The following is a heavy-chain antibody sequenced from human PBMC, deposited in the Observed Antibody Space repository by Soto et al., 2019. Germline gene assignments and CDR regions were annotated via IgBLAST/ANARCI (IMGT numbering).Heavy chain of an antibody. CDR2: IYSGGST. CDR1: VFTVSSNY. V-gene: IGHV3-53*04. J-gene: IGHJ6*03. D-gene: IGHD2-15*01. CDR3: ARQTYCSGGSCYSQYYYYYMDV. Sequence: GGSLRLSCAASVFTVSSNYMSWVRQAPGKGLEWVSVIYSGGSTYYADSVKGRFTISRHNSKNTLYLQMNSLRAEDTAVYYCARQTYCSGGSCYSQYYYYYMDVWGKGTTVTVSS.